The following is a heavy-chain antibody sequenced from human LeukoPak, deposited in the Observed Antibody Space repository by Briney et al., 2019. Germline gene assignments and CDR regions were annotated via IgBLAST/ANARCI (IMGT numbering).Heavy chain of an antibody. J-gene: IGHJ4*02. Sequence: GASVKVSCKASGGTFSSYTISWVRQAPGQGLEWMGRIIPILGIANYAQKFQGRVTITADESTSTAYMELSSLRSEDTAVYYCARVPARTYYFDYWGQGTLVTVSS. D-gene: IGHD6-25*01. CDR1: GGTFSSYT. CDR3: ARVPARTYYFDY. V-gene: IGHV1-69*02. CDR2: IIPILGIA.